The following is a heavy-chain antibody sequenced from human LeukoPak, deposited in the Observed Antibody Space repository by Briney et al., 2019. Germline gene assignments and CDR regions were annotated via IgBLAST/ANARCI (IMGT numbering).Heavy chain of an antibody. J-gene: IGHJ4*02. V-gene: IGHV4-39*07. CDR3: ARGAYFDY. CDR2: SYYGGNT. Sequence: SETLSLTCTVSGGSISSHYWAWIRQPPGKGLEWIGSSYYGGNTYYNASLKSRISISVDASKNQFSLRLNFMTAADTAVYYCARGAYFDYWGQGTLVTVSS. CDR1: GGSISSHY.